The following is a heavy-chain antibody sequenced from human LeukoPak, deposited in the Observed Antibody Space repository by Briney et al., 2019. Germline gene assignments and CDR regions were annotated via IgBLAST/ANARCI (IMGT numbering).Heavy chain of an antibody. CDR3: ATKIGFFDP. V-gene: IGHV4-4*02. CDR2: IYHSGST. J-gene: IGHJ5*02. CDR1: GGSISSSDW. Sequence: PSETLSLTCAVSGGSISSSDWWTWVRQPPGKGLEWIREIYHSGSTNYNPSLKSRVTISVDKSKNQFSLKLSSVTAADTAVYYCATKIGFFDPWGQGTLVTVSS. D-gene: IGHD3-10*01.